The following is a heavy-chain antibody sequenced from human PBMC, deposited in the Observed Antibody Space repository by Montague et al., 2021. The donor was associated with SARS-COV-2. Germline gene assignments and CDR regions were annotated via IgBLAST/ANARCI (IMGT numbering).Heavy chain of an antibody. CDR1: GGSISSSNW. D-gene: IGHD3-10*01. J-gene: IGHJ4*02. CDR3: ASGGAGWFGSNPERFDY. Sequence: SETLSLTCAVSGGSISSSNWWSWVRQPPGKGLEWIGEIYHSGRTNYNPSLKSRVTISVDKSKNQFSLKLSSVTAADTAVYYCASGGAGWFGSNPERFDYWGQGTLVTVSS. CDR2: IYHSGRT. V-gene: IGHV4-4*02.